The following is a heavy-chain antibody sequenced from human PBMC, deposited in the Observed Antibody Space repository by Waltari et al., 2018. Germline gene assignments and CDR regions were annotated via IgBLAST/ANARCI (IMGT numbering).Heavy chain of an antibody. D-gene: IGHD2-2*01. CDR1: GGSFSGYY. Sequence: QVQLQQWGAGLLKPSETLSLTCAVYGGSFSGYYWRWSRKPPGKGLEWIGEINHSVSTNYNPSLKSRVTISVDTSKNQFSLKLSSVTAADTAVYYCARGYRYCSSTSCWGYYYYGMDVWGQGTTVTVSS. CDR2: INHSVST. J-gene: IGHJ6*02. CDR3: ARGYRYCSSTSCWGYYYYGMDV. V-gene: IGHV4-34*01.